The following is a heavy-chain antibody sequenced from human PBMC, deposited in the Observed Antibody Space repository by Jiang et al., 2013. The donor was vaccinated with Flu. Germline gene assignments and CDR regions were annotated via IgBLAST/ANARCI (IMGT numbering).Heavy chain of an antibody. J-gene: IGHJ4*02. V-gene: IGHV1-18*01. Sequence: GAEVKKPGDSVKISCKASGYTFTNYGVTWVRQAPGQGLEWMGWISARNGDTHYPQKFQGRVTVTMDTSTSTAYMDLRNLRFDDTAVYYCVKDYDYNCDYWGQGTLVTVSS. D-gene: IGHD1-20*01. CDR1: GYTFTNYG. CDR3: VKDYDYNCDY. CDR2: ISARNGDT.